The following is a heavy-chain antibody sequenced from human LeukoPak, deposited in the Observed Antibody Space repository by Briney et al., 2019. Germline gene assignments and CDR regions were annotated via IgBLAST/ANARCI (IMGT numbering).Heavy chain of an antibody. Sequence: GGSLRLSCAASGFTFSSYTMNWVRQAPGKGLEWVSCISNSSRYIYYADSVKGRFTISRDNAKNSLFLQMNSLRAKDTAVYFCARDGLVATTGDFDYWGLGTLVTVTS. J-gene: IGHJ4*02. V-gene: IGHV3-21*01. D-gene: IGHD1-26*01. CDR3: ARDGLVATTGDFDY. CDR2: ISNSSRYI. CDR1: GFTFSSYT.